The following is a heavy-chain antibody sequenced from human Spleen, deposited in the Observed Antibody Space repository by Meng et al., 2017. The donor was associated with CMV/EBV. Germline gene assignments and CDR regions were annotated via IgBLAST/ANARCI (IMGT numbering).Heavy chain of an antibody. V-gene: IGHV1-3*01. Sequence: QVQLVQSGAEVKKPGASVKVSCKASGYTFTSYAMHWVRQAPGQRLEWMGWINAGNGNTKYSQKFQGRVTITRDTSASTAYMELSSLRSEDTAVYYCARGRITMVRGVKGWFDPWGQGTLVTVSS. D-gene: IGHD3-10*01. J-gene: IGHJ5*02. CDR1: GYTFTSYA. CDR3: ARGRITMVRGVKGWFDP. CDR2: INAGNGNT.